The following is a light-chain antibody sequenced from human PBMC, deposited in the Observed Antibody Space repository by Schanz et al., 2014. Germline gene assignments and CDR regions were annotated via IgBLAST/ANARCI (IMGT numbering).Light chain of an antibody. CDR3: QQYGDSLWT. CDR2: GAS. Sequence: EIVLTQSPGTLSLSPGERVTLSCRASQSVSGSYLAWYQQKPGQAPRLLIYGASSRATGIPDRFSGSGSGTDFTLTISRLEPEDFALYYCQQYGDSLWTFGQGTKVEIK. CDR1: QSVSGSY. J-gene: IGKJ1*01. V-gene: IGKV3-20*01.